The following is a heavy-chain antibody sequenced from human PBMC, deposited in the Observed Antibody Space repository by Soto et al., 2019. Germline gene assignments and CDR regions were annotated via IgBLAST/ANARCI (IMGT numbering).Heavy chain of an antibody. D-gene: IGHD3-10*01. CDR1: GFTFSDYY. CDR2: ISSSGSTI. CDR3: ARDAGYYGSGSYYFYYYYGMDV. V-gene: IGHV3-11*01. J-gene: IGHJ6*02. Sequence: GGSLRLSCAASGFTFSDYYMSWILQAPWKGLEWVSYISSSGSTIYYADSVKGRFTISRDNAKNSLYLQMNSLRAEDTAVYYCARDAGYYGSGSYYFYYYYGMDVWGQGTTVTVSS.